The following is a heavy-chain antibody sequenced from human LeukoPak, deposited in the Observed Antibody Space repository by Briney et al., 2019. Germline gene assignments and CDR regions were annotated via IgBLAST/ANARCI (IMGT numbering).Heavy chain of an antibody. D-gene: IGHD3-9*01. CDR1: GGTFSSYA. CDR2: IIPIFGTA. V-gene: IGHV1-69*13. J-gene: IGHJ4*02. Sequence: ASVKVSCKASGGTFSSYAISWVRQAPGQGLDWMGGIIPIFGTANYAQKFQGRVTITADESTSTAYMELSSLRSEDTAVYYCAILPLRYFDWTLDYWGQGTLVTVSS. CDR3: AILPLRYFDWTLDY.